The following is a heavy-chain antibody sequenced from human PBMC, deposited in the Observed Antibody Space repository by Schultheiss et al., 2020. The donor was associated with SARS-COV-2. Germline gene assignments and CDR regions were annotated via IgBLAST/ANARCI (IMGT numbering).Heavy chain of an antibody. V-gene: IGHV3-21*04. J-gene: IGHJ4*02. CDR1: GFTFSQHW. D-gene: IGHD1-7*01. CDR2: ISSSSSYI. CDR3: AKEKLNYFDY. Sequence: GESLKISCVDSGFTFSQHWMCWVRQAPGKGLEWVSSISSSSSYIYYGDSVKGRFTISRDNTNNSLYLLMNSLRAEDTAVYYCAKEKLNYFDYWGQGTLVTVSS.